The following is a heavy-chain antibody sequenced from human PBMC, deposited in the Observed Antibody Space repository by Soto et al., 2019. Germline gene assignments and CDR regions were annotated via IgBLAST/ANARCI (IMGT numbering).Heavy chain of an antibody. Sequence: SETLSLTCAVYGGSFSGYYWSWIRQPPGKGLEWIGEINHSGSTNYNPSLKSRVTISVDTSKNQFSLKLSSVTAADTAVYYCARAELGYYYSGMDVWGQGTTVTVS. CDR2: INHSGST. CDR3: ARAELGYYYSGMDV. J-gene: IGHJ6*02. D-gene: IGHD7-27*01. CDR1: GGSFSGYY. V-gene: IGHV4-34*01.